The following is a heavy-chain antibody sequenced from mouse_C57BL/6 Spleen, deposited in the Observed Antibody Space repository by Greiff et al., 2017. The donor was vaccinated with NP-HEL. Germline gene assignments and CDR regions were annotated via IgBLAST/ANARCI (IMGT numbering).Heavy chain of an antibody. D-gene: IGHD1-1*01. V-gene: IGHV1-55*01. Sequence: VQLQQPGAELVKPGASVKMSCKASGYTFTSYWITWVKQRPGQGLEWIGDIYPGSGSTNYNEKFKSKATLTVDTSSSTAYRQLSSLTSEDSAVYYCARDGDTTVVATDYFDYWGQGTTLTVSS. CDR3: ARDGDTTVVATDYFDY. CDR1: GYTFTSYW. CDR2: IYPGSGST. J-gene: IGHJ2*01.